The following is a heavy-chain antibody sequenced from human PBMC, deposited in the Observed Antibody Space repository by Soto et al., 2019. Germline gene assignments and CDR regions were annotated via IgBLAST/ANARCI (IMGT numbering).Heavy chain of an antibody. CDR3: ANQKIRFSVAGTLYGLGV. J-gene: IGHJ6*02. CDR2: ISSTSGTI. V-gene: IGHV3-48*02. Sequence: GGSLRLSCEASGFVFSTYSMNWVRQAPGKGLEWISYISSTSGTIYYADSVKGRSTIFRDNAKNSLFLQMNGLRDDDTAVYYCANQKIRFSVAGTLYGLGVWGQGTTVTVSS. CDR1: GFVFSTYS. D-gene: IGHD6-19*01.